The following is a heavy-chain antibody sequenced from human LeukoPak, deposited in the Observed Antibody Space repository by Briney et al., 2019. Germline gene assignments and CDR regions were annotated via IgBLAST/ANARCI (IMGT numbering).Heavy chain of an antibody. CDR2: ISSSSRYI. V-gene: IGHV3-21*01. CDR1: GFTFSSYS. D-gene: IGHD7-27*01. CDR3: AKDLSWGSIDY. J-gene: IGHJ4*02. Sequence: GGSLRLSCAASGFTFSSYSMNWVRQAPGKGLEWVSSISSSSRYIYYADSVKGRFSISRDNAKDTLYLQMNSLRAEDTAVYYCAKDLSWGSIDYWGQGILVTVSS.